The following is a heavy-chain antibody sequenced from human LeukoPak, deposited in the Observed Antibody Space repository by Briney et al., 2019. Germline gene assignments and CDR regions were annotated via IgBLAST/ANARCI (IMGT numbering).Heavy chain of an antibody. D-gene: IGHD1-14*01. CDR2: INHSGST. J-gene: IGHJ6*02. CDR1: GGSFSGYY. V-gene: IGHV4-34*01. CDR3: GRTRRDSYYYYGMDV. Sequence: PSETLSLTCAVYGGSFSGYYWSWIRQPPGKGLEWIGEINHSGSTNYNPSLKSRVTISVDTSENQFSLKLSSVTAADTAVYYCGRTRRDSYYYYGMDVWGQGTTVTVSS.